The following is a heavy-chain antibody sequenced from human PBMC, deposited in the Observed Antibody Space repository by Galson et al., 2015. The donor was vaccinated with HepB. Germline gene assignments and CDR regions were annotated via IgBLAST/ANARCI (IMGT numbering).Heavy chain of an antibody. CDR1: GFTFTIYS. Sequence: SLRLSCAASGFTFTIYSMNWARQAPGKGLEWVSYISSSTIYYADSVKGRFTISRDNAKNSLYLQMNSLRAEDTAVYYCARGPLSYCDGDCSPLDVWGQGTTVTVSS. D-gene: IGHD2-21*02. CDR3: ARGPLSYCDGDCSPLDV. CDR2: ISSSTI. J-gene: IGHJ6*02. V-gene: IGHV3-48*01.